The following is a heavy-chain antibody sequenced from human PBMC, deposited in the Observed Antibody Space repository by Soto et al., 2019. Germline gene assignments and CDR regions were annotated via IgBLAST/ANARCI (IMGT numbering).Heavy chain of an antibody. D-gene: IGHD1-7*01. J-gene: IGHJ3*02. V-gene: IGHV1-69*13. CDR3: ASNPLGELELRDVAFDI. CDR2: IIPIFGTA. CDR1: GCTFSSYA. Sequence: ASVKVSCKASGCTFSSYAISWVRQAPGQGLEWMGGIIPIFGTANYAQKFQGRVTITADESTSTAYMELSSLRSEDTAVYYCASNPLGELELRDVAFDILGQGTMVSVSS.